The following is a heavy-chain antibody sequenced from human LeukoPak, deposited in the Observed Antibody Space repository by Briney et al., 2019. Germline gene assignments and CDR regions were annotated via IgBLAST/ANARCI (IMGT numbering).Heavy chain of an antibody. CDR3: TRGSLSGSSRDY. CDR2: MNPSTGDT. CDR1: GYTFTGYD. Sequence: ASVKVSCKASGYTFTGYDINWVRQAIGQGLEWMGWMNPSTGDTGYAQKFQGRVTVTRNTSVDTAFMELSGLGSEDTAVYYCTRGSLSGSSRDYWGQGTLVPVSS. J-gene: IGHJ4*02. D-gene: IGHD1-26*01. V-gene: IGHV1-8*01.